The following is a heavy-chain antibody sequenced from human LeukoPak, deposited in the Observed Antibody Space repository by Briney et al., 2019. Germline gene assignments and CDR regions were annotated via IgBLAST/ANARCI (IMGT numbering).Heavy chain of an antibody. V-gene: IGHV4-59*08. CDR1: GGSISSYY. CDR2: IYYSGTT. J-gene: IGHJ3*02. D-gene: IGHD4-23*01. Sequence: SRTLSLTCTVSGGSISSYYWSWIRQPPGKGLEWIGYIYYSGTTYYNPSLKSRVTMSVDTSKKQFSLTLSFVTAADTAIYYCARHYYGGSGAFDIWGQGTMVTVS. CDR3: ARHYYGGSGAFDI.